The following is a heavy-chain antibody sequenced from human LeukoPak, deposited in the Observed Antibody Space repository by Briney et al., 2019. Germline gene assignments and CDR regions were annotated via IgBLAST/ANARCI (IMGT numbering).Heavy chain of an antibody. V-gene: IGHV1-69*04. J-gene: IGHJ6*02. CDR2: FIPMVGVA. CDR3: ARVQAVGVPVAVDAYYSYGMDV. Sequence: GASVKVSCKASGSTFSRNSISWVRQVPGQGLEWMGRFIPMVGVAAYAQKFQGRITITEDRSTNTAFMELSSLRSEDTAVYYCARVQAVGVPVAVDAYYSYGMDVWGQGTAVTVSS. D-gene: IGHD2-2*01. CDR1: GSTFSRNS.